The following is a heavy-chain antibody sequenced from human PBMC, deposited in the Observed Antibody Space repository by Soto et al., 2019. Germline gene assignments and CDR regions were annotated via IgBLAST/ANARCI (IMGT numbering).Heavy chain of an antibody. CDR3: ARLDLSIAQWWGAFDI. D-gene: IGHD2-15*01. Sequence: PGESLKISCKGSGYSFTSYWIGWVRQMPGKGLEWMGIIYPGDSDTRYSPSFQGQVTISADKSISTAYLQWSSLKASDISMYYCARLDLSIAQWWGAFDIWGQGTMVT. CDR1: GYSFTSYW. V-gene: IGHV5-51*01. CDR2: IYPGDSDT. J-gene: IGHJ3*02.